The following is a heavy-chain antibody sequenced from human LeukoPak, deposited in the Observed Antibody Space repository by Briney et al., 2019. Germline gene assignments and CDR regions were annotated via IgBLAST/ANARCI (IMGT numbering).Heavy chain of an antibody. CDR2: MNPNSGNT. Sequence: ASVKVSCKASGYTFTSYDINWVRQATGQGLEWMGWMNPNSGNTGYAQKFQGRVTITRNTSISTAYMELSSLRSEDTAVYYCARVLTGDDGYNWNFDYWGQGTLVTVSS. D-gene: IGHD5-24*01. CDR1: GYTFTSYD. V-gene: IGHV1-8*03. CDR3: ARVLTGDDGYNWNFDY. J-gene: IGHJ4*02.